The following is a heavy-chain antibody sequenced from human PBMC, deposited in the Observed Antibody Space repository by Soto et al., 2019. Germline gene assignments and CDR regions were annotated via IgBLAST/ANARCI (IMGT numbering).Heavy chain of an antibody. J-gene: IGHJ4*02. CDR3: ARGLRPYYFDY. CDR1: SGSFSSSGYY. D-gene: IGHD4-17*01. CDR2: IYYSGST. Sequence: SETLSLTCIVSSGSFSSSGYYWGWIRQPPGKGLEWIGSIYYSGSTYYDPSLKSRVTISVDTSRNRFSLKLNSVTAADTAVYYCARGLRPYYFDYWGQGALVTV. V-gene: IGHV4-39*01.